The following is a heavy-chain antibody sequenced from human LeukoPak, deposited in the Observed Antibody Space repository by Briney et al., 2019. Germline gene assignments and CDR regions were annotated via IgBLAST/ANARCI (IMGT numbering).Heavy chain of an antibody. J-gene: IGHJ5*02. CDR2: ISVYNGNT. D-gene: IGHD3-3*01. CDR1: AYTFTSYG. CDR3: ARITYDFWSGYYMPDDP. Sequence: GASVKVSCKASAYTFTSYGIAWVRQAPGQGLEWMGWISVYNGNTDYAQKLRGRVTMTTDTSTSTAYMELRSLRSDDTAVYYCARITYDFWSGYYMPDDPWGQGTLVTVSS. V-gene: IGHV1-18*01.